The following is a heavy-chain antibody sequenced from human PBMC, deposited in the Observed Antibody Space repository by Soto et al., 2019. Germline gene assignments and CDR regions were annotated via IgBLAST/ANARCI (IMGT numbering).Heavy chain of an antibody. CDR1: GFTFTSSA. CDR3: AAHGITGTTLYYYYYYGMDV. D-gene: IGHD1-20*01. CDR2: ILVGSGNT. V-gene: IGHV1-58*01. Sequence: AKVSCKASGFTFTSSAVQWVRQARGKRLEWIGWILVGSGNTNYAQKFQERVTITRDMSTSTAYMELSSLRSEDTAVYYCAAHGITGTTLYYYYYYGMDVWGQGTTVTVSS. J-gene: IGHJ6*02.